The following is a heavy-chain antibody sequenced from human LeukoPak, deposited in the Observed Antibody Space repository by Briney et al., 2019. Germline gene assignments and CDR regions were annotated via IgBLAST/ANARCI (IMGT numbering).Heavy chain of an antibody. CDR1: GFTVSSDY. J-gene: IGHJ3*02. CDR3: AREAQDYDSSGYYPDAFDI. V-gene: IGHV3-53*01. CDR2: IYSGGST. Sequence: GGSLRLSCAASGFTVSSDYMSWVRQAPGKGLEWVSVIYSGGSTYYADSVKGRFTISRDNSKNTLYLQMNSLRAEDTAVYYCAREAQDYDSSGYYPDAFDIWGQGTMVTVSS. D-gene: IGHD3-22*01.